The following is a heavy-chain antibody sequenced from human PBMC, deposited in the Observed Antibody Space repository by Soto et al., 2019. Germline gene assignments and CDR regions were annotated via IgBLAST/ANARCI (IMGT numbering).Heavy chain of an antibody. J-gene: IGHJ4*02. CDR3: AREDSIIIPAVSDF. V-gene: IGHV3-21*01. CDR2: ISKSDYT. D-gene: IGHD2-2*01. CDR1: GFAFNSYG. Sequence: GGSLRLSCTVSGFAFNSYGINWVRQAPGKGLEWVSSISKSDYTYYSDSVTGRFTISRDNAKNSVSLQMNTLRVEDTAVYYCAREDSIIIPAVSDFWGQGTLVTVSS.